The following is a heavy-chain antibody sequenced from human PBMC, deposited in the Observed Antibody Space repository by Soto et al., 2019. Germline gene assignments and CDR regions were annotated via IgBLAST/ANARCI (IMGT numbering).Heavy chain of an antibody. J-gene: IGHJ6*02. V-gene: IGHV3-74*01. Sequence: GGSLRLSCAASRFTFSSYWMYWVRQAPGKGLVWVSRINSDGSSTRYADSVKGRFSISRDNSKSTLYLQMNTLRAEDTAVYYCARRREGYYYGLDVWGQGATVTVSS. D-gene: IGHD1-26*01. CDR3: ARRREGYYYGLDV. CDR1: RFTFSSYW. CDR2: INSDGSST.